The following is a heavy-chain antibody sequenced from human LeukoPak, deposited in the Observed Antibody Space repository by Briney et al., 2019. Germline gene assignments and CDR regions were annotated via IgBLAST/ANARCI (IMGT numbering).Heavy chain of an antibody. D-gene: IGHD2-2*01. V-gene: IGHV4-31*03. CDR3: AREKAVVPAAITEGRWFDP. CDR1: GGSISSGGYY. Sequence: PSETLSLTCTVSGGSISSGGYYWSWIRQHPGKGLEWIRYIYYSGSTYYNPSLKSRVTISVDTSKNQFSLKLSSVTAADTAVYYCAREKAVVPAAITEGRWFDPWGQGTLVTVSS. J-gene: IGHJ5*02. CDR2: IYYSGST.